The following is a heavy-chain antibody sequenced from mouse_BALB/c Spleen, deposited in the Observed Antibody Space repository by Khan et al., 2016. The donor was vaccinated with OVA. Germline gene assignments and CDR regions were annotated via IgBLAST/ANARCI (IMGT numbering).Heavy chain of an antibody. D-gene: IGHD4-1*01. CDR3: AMGRTY. CDR1: GYSITSDYA. J-gene: IGHJ3*01. Sequence: DVKLQESGPGLVKPSQSLSLTCTVTGYSITSDYAWNWIRQFPGNKLEWMGYISYSGRPSYNPSLKSRISVTRDTSKNQFFLQLNSVTTEDTATYYCAMGRTYWGQGTLVTVSA. CDR2: ISYSGRP. V-gene: IGHV3-2*02.